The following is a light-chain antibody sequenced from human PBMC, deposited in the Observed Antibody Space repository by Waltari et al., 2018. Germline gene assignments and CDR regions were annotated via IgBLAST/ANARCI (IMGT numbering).Light chain of an antibody. CDR1: QSVSSN. CDR3: QQYSKWPPHT. Sequence: ETVMKQFPATLYVPPGETATHSCRASQSVSSNLAWYQQKPGQAPRLLIYGASTRATGIPARFSGSGSGTDFTLTISSLQSEDFAVYYCQQYSKWPPHTFGQGTKLEL. CDR2: GAS. J-gene: IGKJ2*01. V-gene: IGKV3-15*01.